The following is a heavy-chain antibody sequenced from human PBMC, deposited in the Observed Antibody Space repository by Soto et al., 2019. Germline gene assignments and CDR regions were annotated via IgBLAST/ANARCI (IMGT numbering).Heavy chain of an antibody. CDR2: LSHDGSNK. V-gene: IGHV3-30-3*01. D-gene: IGHD6-19*01. CDR3: VRDKSPYSSGWHNRHFEY. J-gene: IGHJ4*02. Sequence: QVQLVESGGGVVQPGRSLRLSCAASGFTFSSYAMHWVRQAPGKGLEWVAVLSHDGSNKYYADSVKGRFTISRDNSKPLYRQMNSLRAEDTAVYYCVRDKSPYSSGWHNRHFEYWGQGTLVTVSS. CDR1: GFTFSSYA.